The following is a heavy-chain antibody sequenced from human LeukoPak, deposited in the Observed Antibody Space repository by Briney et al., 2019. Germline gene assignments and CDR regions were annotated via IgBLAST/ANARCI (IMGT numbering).Heavy chain of an antibody. CDR1: GFTFSTQT. J-gene: IGHJ1*01. Sequence: SGGSLRLSCAASGFTFSTQTMTWVRHAPGKGLEWVSVTSTCGGTQYADSVKGRFPISRDNSKNTLYLQMDSLRVEDTAIYYCAKVRPYGTTWFGGFEHWGQGTLVTVSP. CDR3: AKVRPYGTTWFGGFEH. D-gene: IGHD3-10*01. V-gene: IGHV3-23*01. CDR2: TSTCGGT.